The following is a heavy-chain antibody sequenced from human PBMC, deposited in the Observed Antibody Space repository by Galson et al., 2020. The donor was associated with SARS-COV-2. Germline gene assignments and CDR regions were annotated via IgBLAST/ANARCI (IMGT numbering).Heavy chain of an antibody. J-gene: IGHJ4*02. CDR2: TYYRSEWYS. CDR1: GDSVSSNSAA. V-gene: IGHV6-1*01. Sequence: SQTLSLTCAISGDSVSSNSAAWNWIRQSPSSGLEWLGRTYYRSEWYSDYAVSVKSRLAIIPDTSKNQFSLQLHSVTPEDTAVYFCAREDGSETYYNKLDYWGQGTLVTVSS. CDR3: AREDGSETYYNKLDY. D-gene: IGHD3-10*01.